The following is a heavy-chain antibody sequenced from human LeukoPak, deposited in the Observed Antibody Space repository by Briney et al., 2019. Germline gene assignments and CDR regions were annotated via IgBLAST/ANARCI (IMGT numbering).Heavy chain of an antibody. CDR1: GYTFTSYY. CDR3: ARGTRYYYDSSGYYPDY. Sequence: ASVKVSCKASGYTFTSYYTHWVRQAPGQGLEWMGIINPSGGSTSYAQKFQGRVTMTRDMSTSTVYMELSSLRSEDTAVYYCARGTRYYYDSSGYYPDYWGQGTLVTVSS. D-gene: IGHD3-22*01. J-gene: IGHJ4*02. V-gene: IGHV1-46*01. CDR2: INPSGGST.